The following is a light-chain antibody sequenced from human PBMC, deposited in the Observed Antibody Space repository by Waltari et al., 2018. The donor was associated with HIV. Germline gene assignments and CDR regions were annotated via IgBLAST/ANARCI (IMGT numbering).Light chain of an antibody. CDR1: QSISGN. V-gene: IGKV3-15*01. J-gene: IGKJ1*01. CDR2: GAS. CDR3: QQYNNWPRT. Sequence: EIVMTQSPATLSVSPGERATLSCRASQSISGNLAWYQQRRGQAPRPLVYGASIRASGIPARFSGSGSGPEFSLTVNSLQSEDFAIYYCQQYNNWPRTFGQGTKLEI.